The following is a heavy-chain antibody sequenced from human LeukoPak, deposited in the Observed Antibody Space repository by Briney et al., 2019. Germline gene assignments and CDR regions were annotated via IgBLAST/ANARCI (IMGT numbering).Heavy chain of an antibody. V-gene: IGHV4-39*01. CDR2: IYYSGVT. D-gene: IGHD2/OR15-2a*01. CDR3: TRHLKRLTLSHYYFDS. Sequence: SETLSLTCAVYGGSFSGYYWGWIRQSPGKGLEWIGSIYYSGVTYYYPSLKGRVTISGDTSKNQSSLKLSSVTAADTAVYYCTRHLKRLTLSHYYFDSWGQGTLVTVSS. CDR1: GGSFSGYY. J-gene: IGHJ4*02.